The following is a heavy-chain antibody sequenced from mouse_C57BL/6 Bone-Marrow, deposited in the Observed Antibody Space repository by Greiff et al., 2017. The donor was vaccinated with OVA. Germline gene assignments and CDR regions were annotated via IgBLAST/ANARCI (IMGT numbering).Heavy chain of an antibody. D-gene: IGHD1-1*02. CDR3: ARGGWYFDY. Sequence: VQLQQPGAELVMPGASVKLSCKASGYTFTSYWMHWVKQRPGQGLEWIGEIDPSDSYTNYNQKFKGKSTLTVDKSSSTAYMPLSSLTSEDAAVYYCARGGWYFDYWGQGTTLTVSS. V-gene: IGHV1-69*01. J-gene: IGHJ2*01. CDR1: GYTFTSYW. CDR2: IDPSDSYT.